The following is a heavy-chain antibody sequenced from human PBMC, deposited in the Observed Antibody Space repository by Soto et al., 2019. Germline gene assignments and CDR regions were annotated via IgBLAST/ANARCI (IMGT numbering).Heavy chain of an antibody. J-gene: IGHJ6*03. CDR1: GGSISSYY. Sequence: SETLSLTCTVSGGSISSYYWSWIRQPPGKGLEWIGYIYYSGSTNYNPSLKSRVTISVDTSKNQFSLKLSSVTAADTAVYYGARDLAATPYYYYMDVWGKGTTVTVSS. V-gene: IGHV4-59*01. CDR2: IYYSGST. CDR3: ARDLAATPYYYYMDV. D-gene: IGHD6-6*01.